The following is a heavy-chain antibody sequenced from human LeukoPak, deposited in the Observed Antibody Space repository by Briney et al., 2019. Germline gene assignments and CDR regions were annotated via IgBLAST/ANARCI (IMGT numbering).Heavy chain of an antibody. CDR3: ARRSSSSGAKGSYYYYMDV. CDR1: GYTFTSYD. J-gene: IGHJ6*03. CDR2: MNPNSGNT. V-gene: IGHV1-8*01. Sequence: ASVKVPCKASGYTFTSYDINWVRQATGQGLEWMGWMNPNSGNTGYAQKFQGRVTMTRNTSISTAYMELSSLRSEDTAVYYCARRSSSSGAKGSYYYYMDVWGKGTTVTVSS. D-gene: IGHD3-22*01.